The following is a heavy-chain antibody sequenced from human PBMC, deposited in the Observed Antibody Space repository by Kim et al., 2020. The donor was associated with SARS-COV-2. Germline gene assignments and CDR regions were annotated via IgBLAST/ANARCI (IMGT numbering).Heavy chain of an antibody. V-gene: IGHV3-23*01. D-gene: IGHD2-15*01. CDR1: GFAFSNFA. CDR2: ITSSGYDT. J-gene: IGHJ4*02. CDR3: VKAPVTSCIGPTCYPFDS. Sequence: GGSLRLSCAASGFAFSNFAMGWVRRAPGKVLECVALITSSGYDTYYPDSVKGRYTISRDNSGNTLHLLMNSLTADDTAVYYCVKAPVTSCIGPTCYPFDSWGQGTRVTVSS.